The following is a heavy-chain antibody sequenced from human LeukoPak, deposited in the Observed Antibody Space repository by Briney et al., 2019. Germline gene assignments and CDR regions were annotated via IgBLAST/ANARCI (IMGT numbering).Heavy chain of an antibody. D-gene: IGHD6-13*01. V-gene: IGHV3-21*01. CDR3: ARDLNAAAGTPGGVY. CDR2: ISSSSSYI. J-gene: IGHJ4*02. CDR1: GFTFSSYS. Sequence: PGGSLRLSCAASGFTFSSYSVNWVRQAPGKGLEWVSSISSSSSYIYYADSVKGRFTVSRDNAKNSLYLQMNSLRAEDTAVYYCARDLNAAAGTPGGVYWGQGTLVTVSS.